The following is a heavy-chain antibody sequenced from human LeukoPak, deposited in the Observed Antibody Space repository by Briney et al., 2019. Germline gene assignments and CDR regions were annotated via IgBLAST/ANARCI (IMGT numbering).Heavy chain of an antibody. V-gene: IGHV1-2*06. D-gene: IGHD2/OR15-2a*01. CDR3: ARHDLYDRGD. CDR2: INPNSGGT. Sequence: ASVKVSCKASGYTFTGYYMHWVRQAPGQGLEWMGRINPNSGGTNYAQKFKGRVTMTRDTSISTAYMERSRLRSDDTAVYSCARHDLYDRGDWGQGTLVTVSS. J-gene: IGHJ4*02. CDR1: GYTFTGYY.